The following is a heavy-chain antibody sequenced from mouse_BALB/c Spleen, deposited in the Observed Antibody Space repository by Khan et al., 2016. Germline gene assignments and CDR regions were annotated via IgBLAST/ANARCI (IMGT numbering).Heavy chain of an antibody. CDR1: GFNIKDNF. J-gene: IGHJ3*01. D-gene: IGHD2-1*01. Sequence: EVQLQESGAELVRPGASVKLSCKASGFNIKDNFIHWVKQRPEQGLECIGWIDPENGNTIYAPKFQGRASRKADTSSNTAYLQRSSLTSEDTAVYYCASGDYGNYAAYWGQGALVTVSA. V-gene: IGHV14-1*02. CDR2: IDPENGNT. CDR3: ASGDYGNYAAY.